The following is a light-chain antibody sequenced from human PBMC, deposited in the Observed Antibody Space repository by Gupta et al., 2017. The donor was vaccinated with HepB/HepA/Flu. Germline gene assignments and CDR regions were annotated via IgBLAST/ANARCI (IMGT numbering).Light chain of an antibody. Sequence: QSVLTQPPSVSGAPGQRVTIPCTGTSSNFGSGYDVHWYQQLPGTAPKLLIYDNTNRPSGVPDRFSGSKSATSASLAITGLQAEDEADYYCQSYDRSLSGSVVFGGGTKLTVL. CDR1: SSNFGSGYD. J-gene: IGLJ3*02. CDR3: QSYDRSLSGSVV. CDR2: DNT. V-gene: IGLV1-40*01.